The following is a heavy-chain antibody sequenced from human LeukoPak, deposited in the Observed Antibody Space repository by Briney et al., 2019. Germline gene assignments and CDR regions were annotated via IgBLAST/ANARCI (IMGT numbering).Heavy chain of an antibody. J-gene: IGHJ4*02. D-gene: IGHD3-22*01. V-gene: IGHV1-2*02. Sequence: ASVKVSCKASGYTFIAYYMHWVRQAPGQGLEWMGWINPNSGGTNYAQKFQGRVTMTRDTSISTAYMDLSRLRSDDTAVYYCARWRYDSSGYYHGEFDYWGQGTLVTVSS. CDR2: INPNSGGT. CDR3: ARWRYDSSGYYHGEFDY. CDR1: GYTFIAYY.